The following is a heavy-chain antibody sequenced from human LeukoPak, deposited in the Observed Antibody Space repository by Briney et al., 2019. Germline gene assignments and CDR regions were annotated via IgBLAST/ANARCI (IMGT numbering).Heavy chain of an antibody. D-gene: IGHD2-2*01. CDR1: GFIFSKFP. Sequence: GGSLRLSCAASGFIFSKFPMYWVRQAPGQGLEWAAVISDDGSNTYYAHTLKGRIAISRDNSKNSVSLHMNDLRVEDTGVYYCARSVAMAPRSFYGMDVWGPGTTVIVSS. CDR3: ARSVAMAPRSFYGMDV. J-gene: IGHJ6*02. CDR2: ISDDGSNT. V-gene: IGHV3-30*03.